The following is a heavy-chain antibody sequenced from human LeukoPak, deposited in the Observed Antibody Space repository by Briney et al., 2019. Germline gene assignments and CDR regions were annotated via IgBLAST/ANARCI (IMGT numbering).Heavy chain of an antibody. D-gene: IGHD2-15*01. CDR1: GGSISIYY. CDR3: ARGGSGGSRGGMDV. Sequence: SETLSLTCTVSGGSISIYYWSWIRQPPGKGLEWIGYVYNSENTNYNPSLKSRATISADTSKNQFSLKLSSVTAADTAVYYCARGGSGGSRGGMDVWGQGTTVTVSS. V-gene: IGHV4-59*12. J-gene: IGHJ6*02. CDR2: VYNSENT.